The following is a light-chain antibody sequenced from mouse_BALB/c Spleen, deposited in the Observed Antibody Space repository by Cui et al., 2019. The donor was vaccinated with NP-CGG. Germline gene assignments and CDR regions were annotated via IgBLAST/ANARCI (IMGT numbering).Light chain of an antibody. J-gene: IGLJ1*01. CDR1: TGAVTTSNY. V-gene: IGLV1*01. CDR2: GTN. Sequence: QAVVTQESALNTSPGETVTLTCRSSTGAVTTSNYANWVQEKPDHLFTGLIGGTNNRPPGVPARFSGSLLGDKAALTSTGAQTEDEAIYFCALWYSNHWVFGGGTKLTVL. CDR3: ALWYSNHWV.